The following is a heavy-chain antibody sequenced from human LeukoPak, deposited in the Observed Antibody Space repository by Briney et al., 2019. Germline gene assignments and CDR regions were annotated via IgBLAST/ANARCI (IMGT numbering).Heavy chain of an antibody. J-gene: IGHJ4*02. CDR1: GGTFSGYA. V-gene: IGHV1-69*01. D-gene: IGHD3-22*01. CDR3: ARGGTVYYYDSSGYYPGLY. Sequence: GASVKVSCKASGGTFSGYAISWVRQAPGQGLEWMGGVIPIFGTANYAQKFQGRVTITADESTSTAYMELSSLRSEDTAVYYCARGGTVYYYDSSGYYPGLYWGQGTLVTVSS. CDR2: VIPIFGTA.